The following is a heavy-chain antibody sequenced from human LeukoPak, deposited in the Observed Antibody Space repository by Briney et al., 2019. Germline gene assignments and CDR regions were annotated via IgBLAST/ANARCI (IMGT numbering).Heavy chain of an antibody. D-gene: IGHD6-19*01. CDR2: ISESGGTT. J-gene: IGHJ4*02. CDR3: ARQWLVNG. Sequence: GGSLRLSCAASGFTFSSYAMNWVRQAPGRGLEWVSSISESGGTTDYADSVKGRFTISRDNSKNTLYLQMNSLRAEDTAVYYCARQWLVNGWGQGTLVTVSS. CDR1: GFTFSSYA. V-gene: IGHV3-23*01.